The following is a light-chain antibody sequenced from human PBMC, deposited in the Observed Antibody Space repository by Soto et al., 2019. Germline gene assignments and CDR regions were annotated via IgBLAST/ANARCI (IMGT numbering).Light chain of an antibody. CDR3: CSYAGSSTLV. J-gene: IGLJ1*01. Sequence: QSVLTQPASVSGSPGQSITISCTGTSSDVGTYNLVSWYQQEPGKAPKLMIFEGSKRPSGVSNRFSGSKSGNTASLTISGLQAEDEADYYCCSYAGSSTLVFGTGTKLTGL. V-gene: IGLV2-23*03. CDR1: SSDVGTYNL. CDR2: EGS.